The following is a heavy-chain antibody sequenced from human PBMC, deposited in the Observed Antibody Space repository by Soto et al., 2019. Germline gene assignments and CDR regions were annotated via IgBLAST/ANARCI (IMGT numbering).Heavy chain of an antibody. J-gene: IGHJ6*02. V-gene: IGHV1-69*01. D-gene: IGHD3-10*01. CDR3: AVARVRKFLLFESSGMHV. CDR1: GGSFNNYA. CDR2: IIPNFDTP. Sequence: QVHLVQSGAEVKKPGSSVKVSCKTSGGSFNNYAVSWVRQAPGQGLEWMGGIIPNFDTPNYAQKFQDRVTIIANESTSTVYWELRSLRSNDTAVYYWAVARVRKFLLFESSGMHVGGQGTTVIVPS.